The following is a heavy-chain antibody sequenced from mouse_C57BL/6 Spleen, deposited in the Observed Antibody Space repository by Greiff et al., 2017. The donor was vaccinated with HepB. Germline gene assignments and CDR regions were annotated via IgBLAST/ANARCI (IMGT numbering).Heavy chain of an antibody. CDR2: IDPSDSYT. CDR1: GYTFTSYW. D-gene: IGHD3-2*02. V-gene: IGHV1-50*01. CDR3: ARRGDSSGYVDAMDY. J-gene: IGHJ4*01. Sequence: VQLQQPGAELVKPGASVKLSCKASGYTFTSYWMQWVKQRPGQGLEWIGEIDPSDSYTNYNQKFKGKATLTVDTSSSTAYMQLSSLTSEDSAVYYWARRGDSSGYVDAMDYWGQGTSVTVSS.